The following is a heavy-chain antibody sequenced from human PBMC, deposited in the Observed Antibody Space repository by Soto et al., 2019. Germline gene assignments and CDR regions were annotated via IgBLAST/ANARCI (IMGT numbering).Heavy chain of an antibody. Sequence: GGSRRDVRLSTSVDIRNYSMKRVPQVPGKGLEWVLGISGGGDNTYYADSVKGRFTISRDNSKNTVFLQMNSLRAEDTAVYYCAKERVARGFDYWGQGTLVTISS. CDR1: SVDIRNYS. CDR2: ISGGGDNT. J-gene: IGHJ4*02. V-gene: IGHV3-23*01. CDR3: AKERVARGFDY.